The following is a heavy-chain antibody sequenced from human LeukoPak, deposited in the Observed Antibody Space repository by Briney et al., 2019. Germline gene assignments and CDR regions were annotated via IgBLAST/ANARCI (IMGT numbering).Heavy chain of an antibody. CDR3: ASVLRWHDAFDI. Sequence: GASVEVSCKASGYTFTSYDINWVRQATGQGLEWMGWMNPNSGNTGYAQKFQGRVTMTRNTSISTAYMELSSLRSEDTAVYYCASVLRWHDAFDIWGQGTMVTVSS. V-gene: IGHV1-8*01. J-gene: IGHJ3*02. CDR1: GYTFTSYD. D-gene: IGHD4-17*01. CDR2: MNPNSGNT.